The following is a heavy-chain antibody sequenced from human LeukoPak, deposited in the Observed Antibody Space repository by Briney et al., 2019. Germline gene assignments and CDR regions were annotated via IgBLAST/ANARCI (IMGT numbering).Heavy chain of an antibody. V-gene: IGHV3-66*02. CDR2: IYSDGST. CDR3: TNLPTY. J-gene: IGHJ4*02. CDR1: GFTVSSNY. Sequence: PGGSLRLSCAASGFTVSSNYMTWVRQAPGKGLEWVSVIYSDGSTFYADSVKGRFTIYRDDSKNTLYLQMDSLRPEDTAVYYCTNLPTYWGQGTLVTVSS.